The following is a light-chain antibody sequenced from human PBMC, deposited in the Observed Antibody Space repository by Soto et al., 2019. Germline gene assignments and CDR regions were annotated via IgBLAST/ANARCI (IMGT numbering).Light chain of an antibody. Sequence: EIVMTQSPATLSVSPGERATLSCRASQSVSSYLALYQQKPGQAPRLLIYSASTRATGIPARFSGSGSGTEFTLTISSLQSEDFVVYYCQQYSKWPLTFGGGTKVDI. CDR3: QQYSKWPLT. CDR1: QSVSSY. J-gene: IGKJ4*01. V-gene: IGKV3-15*01. CDR2: SAS.